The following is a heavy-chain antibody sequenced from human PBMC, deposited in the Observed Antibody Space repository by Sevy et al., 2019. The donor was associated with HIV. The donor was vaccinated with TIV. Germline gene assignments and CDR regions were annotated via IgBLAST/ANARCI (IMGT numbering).Heavy chain of an antibody. V-gene: IGHV3-53*01. CDR1: GFSVSSNY. CDR2: IHSGGKI. Sequence: GGSLRLSCAASGFSVSSNYMSWVRQAPGKGPEWVSVIHSGGKISYADSVQGRFTISRGNSKNTLYHQMNSLRAEDTAVYYCAREDIVLGEDNYYGIDVWGQGTTVTVSS. CDR3: AREDIVLGEDNYYGIDV. D-gene: IGHD2-15*01. J-gene: IGHJ6*02.